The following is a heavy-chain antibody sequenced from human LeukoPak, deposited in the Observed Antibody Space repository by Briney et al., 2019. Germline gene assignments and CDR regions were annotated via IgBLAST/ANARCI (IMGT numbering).Heavy chain of an antibody. D-gene: IGHD3-22*01. CDR3: ARVQYYYDSTKLEYYFDY. Sequence: ASVKVSCKASGYTFTSYYMHWVRQAPGQGLEWMGIINPSGGSTSYAQKFQGRVTMTRDTSTSTVYMELSSLRSEDTAVYYCARVQYYYDSTKLEYYFDYWGQGTLVTVSS. V-gene: IGHV1-46*01. CDR1: GYTFTSYY. CDR2: INPSGGST. J-gene: IGHJ4*02.